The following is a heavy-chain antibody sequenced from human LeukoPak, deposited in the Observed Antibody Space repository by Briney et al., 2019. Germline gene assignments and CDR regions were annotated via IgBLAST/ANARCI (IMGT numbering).Heavy chain of an antibody. CDR3: ARLVCSSSSCWDSVAFDI. V-gene: IGHV1-18*01. CDR1: GYTFTSYG. CDR2: ISAYNGNT. D-gene: IGHD2-2*01. Sequence: GASVKVSCRASGYTFTSYGISWVRQAPGQGLEWMGWISAYNGNTNYAQKLQGRVTMTTDTSTSTAYMELRSLRSDDTAVYYCARLVCSSSSCWDSVAFDIWGQGTMVTVSS. J-gene: IGHJ3*02.